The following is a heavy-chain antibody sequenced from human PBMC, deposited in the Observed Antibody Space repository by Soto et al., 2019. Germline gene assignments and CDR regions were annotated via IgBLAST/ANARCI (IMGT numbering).Heavy chain of an antibody. V-gene: IGHV4-59*01. CDR1: GASISSYY. CDR2: IYYSGNT. J-gene: IGHJ6*02. Sequence: PSETLSLTCDVSGASISSYYWSWIRQPPGKGLEWIGYIYYSGNTNYNPSLKSRVTMSVDTSKNQLSLNLTSVTAADKAVYFCARASYGSGNYYAPYYFYAMDVWGHGTTVTVYS. D-gene: IGHD3-10*01. CDR3: ARASYGSGNYYAPYYFYAMDV.